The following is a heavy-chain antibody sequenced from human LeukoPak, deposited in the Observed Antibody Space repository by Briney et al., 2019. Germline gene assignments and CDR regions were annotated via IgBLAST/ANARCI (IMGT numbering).Heavy chain of an antibody. Sequence: GGSLRLSCAASGFTFSSYAMSWVRQAPGKGLEWVSAISGSGGSTYYADSVKGRFTISRDNSKNTLYLQMNSLRAEDTAVYYCASKDPNYYGSGTPSIYWGQGTLVTVSS. CDR2: ISGSGGST. CDR3: ASKDPNYYGSGTPSIY. D-gene: IGHD3-10*01. J-gene: IGHJ4*02. CDR1: GFTFSSYA. V-gene: IGHV3-23*01.